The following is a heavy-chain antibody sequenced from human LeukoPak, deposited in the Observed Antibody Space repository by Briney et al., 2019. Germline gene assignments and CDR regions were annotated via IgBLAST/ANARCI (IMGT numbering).Heavy chain of an antibody. CDR1: GGSINNYY. D-gene: IGHD3-9*01. CDR2: IYSSGTT. J-gene: IGHJ6*03. CDR3: ASMTGYYTYYYYYMDV. Sequence: SETLSLTCTVSGGSINNYYWNWIRQPPGKGLEWIGFIYSSGTTNYNPSLKSRLSFSIDTSKNQFSLKLSSVTAADTAVYYCASMTGYYTYYYYYMDVWGKGTTVTISS. V-gene: IGHV4-59*08.